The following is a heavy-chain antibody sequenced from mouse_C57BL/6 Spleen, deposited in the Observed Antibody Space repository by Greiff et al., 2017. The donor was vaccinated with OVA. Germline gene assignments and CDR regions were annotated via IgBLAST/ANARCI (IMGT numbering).Heavy chain of an antibody. V-gene: IGHV1-82*01. Sequence: QVQLQQSGPELVKPGASVKISCKASGYAFSSSWMNWVKQRPGKGLEWIGRIYPGDGDTNYNGKFKGKATLTADTSSSTAYMQLSSLTSGDSAVYFCAGYSNYDWYFGVWGTGTTVTVAS. CDR2: IYPGDGDT. CDR3: AGYSNYDWYFGV. D-gene: IGHD2-5*01. CDR1: GYAFSSSW. J-gene: IGHJ1*03.